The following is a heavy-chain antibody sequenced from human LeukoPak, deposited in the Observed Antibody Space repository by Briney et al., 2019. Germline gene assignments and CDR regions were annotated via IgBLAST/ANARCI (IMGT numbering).Heavy chain of an antibody. D-gene: IGHD1-26*01. J-gene: IGHJ5*02. CDR2: IYTSGST. Sequence: SETLSLTCAVSGGSIRDYQWSWIRQPPGKGLEWIGRIYTSGSTNYNPSLKSRVTMSVDTSKNQFSLKLSSVTAADTAVYYCASGLWEPRNSWGQGTLVTVSS. V-gene: IGHV4-4*07. CDR3: ASGLWEPRNS. CDR1: GGSIRDYQ.